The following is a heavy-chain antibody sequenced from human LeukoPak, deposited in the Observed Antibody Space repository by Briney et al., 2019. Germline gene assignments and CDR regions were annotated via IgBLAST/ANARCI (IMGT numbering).Heavy chain of an antibody. CDR1: GFTFSSYA. V-gene: IGHV3-23*01. D-gene: IGHD6-19*01. CDR2: ITGSGGNT. J-gene: IGHJ4*02. CDR3: AKRISGWYFTHY. Sequence: GGSLRLSCAASGFTFSSYAMSWVRLAPGKGLEWVSAITGSGGNTHYTDSVKGRFTISRDNSKNTLYLQMNSLRAEDTAVYYCAKRISGWYFTHYWGQGTLVTVSS.